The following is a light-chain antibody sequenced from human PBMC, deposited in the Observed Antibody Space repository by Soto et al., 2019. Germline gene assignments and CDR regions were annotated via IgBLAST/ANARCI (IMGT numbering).Light chain of an antibody. Sequence: DIQITQSPSTLSTSVRDRVTITCRASQSISSWLAWYQQKPGKAPKVLIYDASSLESGVPSRFSGSESGTEFSLTISSLQPDDFATYYCQQYNSYLRTFGQGTKVDNK. CDR3: QQYNSYLRT. CDR2: DAS. CDR1: QSISSW. V-gene: IGKV1-5*01. J-gene: IGKJ1*01.